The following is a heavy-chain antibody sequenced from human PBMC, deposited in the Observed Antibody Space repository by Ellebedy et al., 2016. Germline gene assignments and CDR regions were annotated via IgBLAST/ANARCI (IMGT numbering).Heavy chain of an antibody. CDR2: ITTGGLVT. Sequence: GGSLRLSXAGSGFTFSVYAFNWVRQAPGKGLEWIAYITTGGLVTYYADSVKGRFTVSRDDSRHSVYLQMSSLRDEDTAVYFCARALPRYYYMDVWGKGTPVTVSS. CDR3: ARALPRYYYMDV. CDR1: GFTFSVYA. V-gene: IGHV3-48*02. J-gene: IGHJ6*03.